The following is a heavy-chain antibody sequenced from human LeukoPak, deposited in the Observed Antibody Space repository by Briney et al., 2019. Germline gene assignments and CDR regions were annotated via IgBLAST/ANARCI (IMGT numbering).Heavy chain of an antibody. CDR1: GFTFDDYG. V-gene: IGHV3-20*04. Sequence: GGSLRLSCAASGFTFDDYGMSWVRHAPGKGLEWVSGINWNGGSTGYADSVKGRFTISRDNAKRSLYLQMNSLRAEDTAVYYCVREGEYYYMAAWGKGTTVTVSS. J-gene: IGHJ6*03. D-gene: IGHD2/OR15-2a*01. CDR3: VREGEYYYMAA. CDR2: INWNGGST.